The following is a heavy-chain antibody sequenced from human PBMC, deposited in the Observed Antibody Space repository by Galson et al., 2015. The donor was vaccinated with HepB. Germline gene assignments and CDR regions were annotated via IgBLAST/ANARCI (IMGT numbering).Heavy chain of an antibody. J-gene: IGHJ4*02. V-gene: IGHV1-69*13. CDR2: IIPIFGTA. D-gene: IGHD4-11*01. CDR1: GGTFSSYA. Sequence: SVKVSCKASGGTFSSYAISWVRQAPGQGLEWMGGIIPIFGTANYAQKFQGRVTITADESTSTAYMELSSLRSEDTAVYYCARAPNDYSIEYYFDYWGQGTLVTVSS. CDR3: ARAPNDYSIEYYFDY.